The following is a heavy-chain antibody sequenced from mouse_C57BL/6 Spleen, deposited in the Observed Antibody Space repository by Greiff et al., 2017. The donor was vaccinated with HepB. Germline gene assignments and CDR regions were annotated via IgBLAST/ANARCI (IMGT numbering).Heavy chain of an antibody. Sequence: EVMLVESGGGLVKPGGSLKLSCAASGFTFSDYGMHWVRQAPEKGLEWVAYISSGSSTIYYADTVKGRFTISRDNAKNTLFLQMTSLRSEDTAMYYCARGEIVVADYWGQGTTLTVSS. V-gene: IGHV5-17*01. J-gene: IGHJ2*01. CDR2: ISSGSSTI. D-gene: IGHD1-1*01. CDR1: GFTFSDYG. CDR3: ARGEIVVADY.